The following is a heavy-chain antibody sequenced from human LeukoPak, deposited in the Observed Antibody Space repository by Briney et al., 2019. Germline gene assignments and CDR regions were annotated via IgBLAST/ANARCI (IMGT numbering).Heavy chain of an antibody. CDR3: ARRNYDILTGYGNAFDI. CDR1: GFTFSSYD. D-gene: IGHD3-9*01. J-gene: IGHJ3*02. CDR2: IGTAGDT. V-gene: IGHV3-13*01. Sequence: PGGSLRLSCAASGFTFSSYDMHWVRQATGKGLEWVSAIGTAGDTYYPGSVKGRFTISRENAKNSLYLQMNSLRAGDTAVYYCARRNYDILTGYGNAFDIWGQGTMVTVSS.